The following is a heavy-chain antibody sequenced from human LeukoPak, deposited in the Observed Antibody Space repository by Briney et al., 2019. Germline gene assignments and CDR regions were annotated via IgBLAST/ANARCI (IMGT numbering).Heavy chain of an antibody. CDR2: IAYSGST. D-gene: IGHD1-7*01. CDR3: ASTLKRELPENWFDP. J-gene: IGHJ5*02. V-gene: IGHV4-59*12. CDR1: GGSISPYF. Sequence: SETLSLTCSVSGGSISPYFWSWIRQPPGKGLEWIGYIAYSGSTNYNPSLKSRVTISVDTSKNQFSLKLSSVTAADTAVYYCASTLKRELPENWFDPWGQGTLVTVSS.